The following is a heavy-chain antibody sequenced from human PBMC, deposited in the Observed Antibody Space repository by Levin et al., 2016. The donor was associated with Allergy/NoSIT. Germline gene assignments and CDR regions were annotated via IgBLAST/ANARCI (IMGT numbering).Heavy chain of an antibody. J-gene: IGHJ6*02. CDR1: GYTFTSYD. CDR2: MNPNSGNT. V-gene: IGHV1-8*01. Sequence: ASVKVSCKASGYTFTSYDINWVRQATGQGLEWMGWMNPNSGNTGYAQKFQGRVTMTRDTSISTAYMELSRLRSDDTAVYYCAGIVASEAYYYYGMDVWGQGTTVTVSS. CDR3: AGIVASEAYYYYGMDV. D-gene: IGHD1-26*01.